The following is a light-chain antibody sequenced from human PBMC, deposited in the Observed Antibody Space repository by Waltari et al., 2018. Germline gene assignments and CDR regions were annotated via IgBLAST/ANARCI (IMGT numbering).Light chain of an antibody. CDR2: DAS. J-gene: IGKJ2*01. V-gene: IGKV3-20*01. CDR1: QSVSSSY. CDR3: QQYSYSPNT. Sequence: EIVLTQSPGTLSLSPGERATLSCRASQSVSSSYLAWYQQKPGQAPRLLIFDASNRATGIPDRFSGSGSVTDFTLTISRLEPEDFAVYFCQQYSYSPNTFGQRTKLEI.